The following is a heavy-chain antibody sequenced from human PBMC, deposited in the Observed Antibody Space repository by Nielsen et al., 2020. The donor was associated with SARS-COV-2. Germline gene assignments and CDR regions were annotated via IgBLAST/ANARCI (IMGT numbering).Heavy chain of an antibody. D-gene: IGHD6-13*01. V-gene: IGHV3-53*01. J-gene: IGHJ4*02. Sequence: GVLKISCAASGFSVSSHDMNWVRQAPGKGLQWVSLIYSDGSTKYADSVKGRFTISRDNSKNTLYLQMNSLRAEDTAVYYCARDALDSSSWYGGYFDYWGQGTLVTVSS. CDR1: GFSVSSHD. CDR3: ARDALDSSSWYGGYFDY. CDR2: IYSDGST.